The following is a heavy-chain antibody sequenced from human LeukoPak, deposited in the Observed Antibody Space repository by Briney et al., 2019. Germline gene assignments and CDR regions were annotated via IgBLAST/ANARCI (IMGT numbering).Heavy chain of an antibody. D-gene: IGHD3-3*01. CDR3: ARSPNDFWSGFQYYFDY. J-gene: IGHJ4*02. CDR2: MNPNSGNT. CDR1: GYTFTNYD. V-gene: IGHV1-8*01. Sequence: GASVKVSCKASGYTFTNYDINWVRQATGQGLEWMGWMNPNSGNTGYAQKFQGRVTMTRNTSISTAYMELSSLRSEDTAVYYCARSPNDFWSGFQYYFDYWGQGTLVTVSS.